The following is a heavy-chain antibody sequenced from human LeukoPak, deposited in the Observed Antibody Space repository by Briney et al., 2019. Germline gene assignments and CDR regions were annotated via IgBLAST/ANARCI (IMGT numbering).Heavy chain of an antibody. CDR2: ISSSSSYM. V-gene: IGHV3-21*01. J-gene: IGHJ6*03. CDR3: ARDCERSYFPSGLPHSGDMDV. Sequence: PGGSLRLSCAASGFTFSNYSMNWVRQAPGKGLEWVSSISSSSSYMYDSDSVKGRFTISRDNAKNSLYLLMNSLRAEDTAVYYCARDCERSYFPSGLPHSGDMDVWGKGTTVIVSS. CDR1: GFTFSNYS. D-gene: IGHD5-12*01.